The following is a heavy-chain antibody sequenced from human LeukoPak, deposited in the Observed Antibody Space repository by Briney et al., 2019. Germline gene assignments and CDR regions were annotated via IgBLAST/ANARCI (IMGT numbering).Heavy chain of an antibody. V-gene: IGHV3-23*01. J-gene: IGHJ4*02. CDR3: AREGPYYDIPTVLVSPQFDY. CDR2: ISGSGGST. Sequence: PGGSLRLSCAASGFTFSDYGMSWVRQAPGKGLEWVPAISGSGGSTYYADSVKGRFTISRDNSKNTLYLQMNSLRAEDTAVYYCAREGPYYDIPTVLVSPQFDYWGQGTLVTVSS. D-gene: IGHD3-9*01. CDR1: GFTFSDYG.